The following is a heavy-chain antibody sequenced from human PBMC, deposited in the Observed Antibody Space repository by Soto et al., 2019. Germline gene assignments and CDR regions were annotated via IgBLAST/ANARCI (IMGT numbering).Heavy chain of an antibody. V-gene: IGHV3-74*03. CDR3: ARGGLQHALDV. D-gene: IGHD6-13*01. CDR1: GFTFSNYW. CDR2: VNNDGTDT. Sequence: EVQLVESGGGLVQPGGSLRLSCAASGFTFSNYWMYWVRQAPGKGLVWVSRVNNDGTDTTHADSVKGRFTISRDNAENTLYMQMNSLRAEDTAVYYCARGGLQHALDVWGQGSTVTVSS. J-gene: IGHJ6*02.